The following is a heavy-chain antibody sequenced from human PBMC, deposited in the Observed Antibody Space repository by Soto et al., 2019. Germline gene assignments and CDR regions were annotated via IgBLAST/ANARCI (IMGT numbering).Heavy chain of an antibody. D-gene: IGHD1-1*01. CDR2: TRNKANSYTT. CDR1: GFTFSDHY. Sequence: PGGSLRLSCAASGFTFSDHYMDWVRQAPGKGLEWVGRTRNKANSYTTEYAASVKGRFTISRDDSKNSLYLQMNSLKTEDTAVYYCARGATARTNYYYGLDAWGQGTTVTVSS. CDR3: ARGATARTNYYYGLDA. V-gene: IGHV3-72*01. J-gene: IGHJ6*02.